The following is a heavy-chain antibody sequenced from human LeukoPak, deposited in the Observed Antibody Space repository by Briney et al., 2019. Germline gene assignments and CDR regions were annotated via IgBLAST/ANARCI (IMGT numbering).Heavy chain of an antibody. Sequence: SETLSLTCAVYGGSFSGYYWSWIRQPPGKGLEWIGYIYYSGSTNYNPSLKSRVTISVDTSKNQFSLKLSSVTAADTAVYYCAREVGATNFDYWGQGTLVTVSS. D-gene: IGHD1-26*01. J-gene: IGHJ4*02. CDR3: AREVGATNFDY. V-gene: IGHV4-59*01. CDR2: IYYSGST. CDR1: GGSFSGYY.